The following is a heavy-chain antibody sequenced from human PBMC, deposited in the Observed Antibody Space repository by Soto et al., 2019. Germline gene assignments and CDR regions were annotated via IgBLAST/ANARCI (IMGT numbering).Heavy chain of an antibody. Sequence: PSETLSLTCAVSGGSISSSNWWSWVRQPPGKGLEWIGEIYHSGSTNYNPSLKSRVTISVDKSKNQFSLKLSSVTAADTAVYYCARVPPFSSSWPYYYYYYGMDVWGQGTTVTVSS. CDR1: GGSISSSNW. CDR2: IYHSGST. J-gene: IGHJ6*02. D-gene: IGHD6-13*01. V-gene: IGHV4-4*02. CDR3: ARVPPFSSSWPYYYYYYGMDV.